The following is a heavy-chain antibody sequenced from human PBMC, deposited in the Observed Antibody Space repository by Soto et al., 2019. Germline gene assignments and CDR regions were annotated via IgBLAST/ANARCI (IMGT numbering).Heavy chain of an antibody. CDR3: ASSNDYGFGSY. D-gene: IGHD3-10*01. V-gene: IGHV3-7*05. CDR1: GFTFSSVW. CDR2: IKQDGSEK. Sequence: EVKLVESGGGLVQPGGSLRLSCAASGFTFSSVWMHWVRQAPGKGLEWVANIKQDGSEKYYVGSVKGRFTISRDNAKNSLYLQMNSLPAEDTAVYYCASSNDYGFGSYWGQGTPVTVSS. J-gene: IGHJ4*02.